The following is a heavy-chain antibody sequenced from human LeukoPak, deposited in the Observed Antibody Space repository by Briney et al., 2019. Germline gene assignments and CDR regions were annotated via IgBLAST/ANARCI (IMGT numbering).Heavy chain of an antibody. CDR2: INHSGST. CDR1: GGSFSGYY. D-gene: IGHD6-6*01. CDR3: ARVYDSSLDY. J-gene: IGHJ4*02. V-gene: IGHV4-34*01. Sequence: SETLSLTCAVYGGSFSGYYWSWIRQPPGKGLEWIGEINHSGSTNYNPSLMSRVTISVDTSKNQFSLKLSSVTAADTAVYYCARVYDSSLDYWGQGTLVTVSS.